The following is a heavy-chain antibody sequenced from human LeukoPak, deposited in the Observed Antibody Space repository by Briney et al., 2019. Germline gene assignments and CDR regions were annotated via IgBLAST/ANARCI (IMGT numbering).Heavy chain of an antibody. D-gene: IGHD1-14*01. Sequence: GGSLRLSCEASGFTFQSFDMTWIRQAPGKGLEWVSLITGSGSHTFYAASVRGRFTVSRDNSKNTIFLQMNALRDEGTATYYCARRKFFRMGKKKEPNWFDSWGQGTLVTVSS. CDR2: ITGSGSHT. V-gene: IGHV3-23*01. CDR3: ARRKFFRMGKKKEPNWFDS. J-gene: IGHJ5*01. CDR1: GFTFQSFD.